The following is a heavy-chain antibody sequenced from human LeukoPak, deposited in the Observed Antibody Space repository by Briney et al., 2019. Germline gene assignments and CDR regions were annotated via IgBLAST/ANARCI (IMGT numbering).Heavy chain of an antibody. V-gene: IGHV1-46*01. D-gene: IGHD3-3*01. CDR1: GYTFTSYY. J-gene: IGHJ6*03. Sequence: ASVKLSCKASGYTFTSYYMHWVRQAPGQGLEWMGIINPSGGSTSYAQKFQGRVTMTRDMSTSTVYMELSSLRSEDTAVYYCARVAPNYDFWSGGEYYMDVWGKGTTVTISS. CDR3: ARVAPNYDFWSGGEYYMDV. CDR2: INPSGGST.